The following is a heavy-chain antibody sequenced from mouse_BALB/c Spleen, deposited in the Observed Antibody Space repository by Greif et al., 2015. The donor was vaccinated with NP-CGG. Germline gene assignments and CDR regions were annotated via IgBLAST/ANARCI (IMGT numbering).Heavy chain of an antibody. Sequence: EVHVVESGGGLVKPGGSLKLSCAASGFAFSSYDMSWVRQTPEKRLEWVAYISSGGGSTYYPDTVKGRFTISRDNAKNTVCLQMGRLRSEDTAMYYGARHCYEGYYGEDYWGQGTTLTVSS. CDR3: ARHCYEGYYGEDY. D-gene: IGHD2-3*01. J-gene: IGHJ2*01. V-gene: IGHV5-12-1*01. CDR1: GFAFSSYD. CDR2: ISSGGGST.